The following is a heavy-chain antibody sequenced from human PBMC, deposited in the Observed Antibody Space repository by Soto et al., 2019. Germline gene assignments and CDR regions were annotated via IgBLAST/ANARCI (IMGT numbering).Heavy chain of an antibody. CDR1: GGSISSGGYY. J-gene: IGHJ2*01. Sequence: TLSLSCTVSGGSISSGGYYWSWIRQHPGKGLEWIGYIYYSGSTYYNPSLKSRVTISVDTSKNQFSLKLSSVTAADTAVYYCARVAVTLTVRGLWYFDLWGRGTLVTVSS. D-gene: IGHD3-10*01. V-gene: IGHV4-31*03. CDR2: IYYSGST. CDR3: ARVAVTLTVRGLWYFDL.